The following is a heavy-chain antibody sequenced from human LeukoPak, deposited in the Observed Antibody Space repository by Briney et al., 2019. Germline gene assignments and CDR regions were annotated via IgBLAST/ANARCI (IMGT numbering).Heavy chain of an antibody. CDR1: GFTFSNYW. V-gene: IGHV3-7*01. Sequence: AGGSLRLSCAASGFTFSNYWMSWVRQAPGKGLEWVANIKQDGREKYYVDSVKGRFTISRDNAKNSLYLQMKSLRAEDTAVYYCARFRTAMQLWKGYYFDYWGQGTRVTVSS. J-gene: IGHJ4*02. CDR3: ARFRTAMQLWKGYYFDY. CDR2: IKQDGREK. D-gene: IGHD5-18*01.